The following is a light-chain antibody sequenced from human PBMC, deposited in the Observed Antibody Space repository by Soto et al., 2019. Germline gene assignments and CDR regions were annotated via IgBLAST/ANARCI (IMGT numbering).Light chain of an antibody. V-gene: IGKV1-5*01. CDR3: QQYNTYWT. CDR2: DAS. Sequence: DIHLTQSPSTLSASVGDRVTITCRASQTISHWLAWYQQKPGKAPKLLIFDASSLENGVPSSFSGSGSGTEFSLTITGLQPDDFATYYCQQYNTYWTFGQGTKVDIK. CDR1: QTISHW. J-gene: IGKJ1*01.